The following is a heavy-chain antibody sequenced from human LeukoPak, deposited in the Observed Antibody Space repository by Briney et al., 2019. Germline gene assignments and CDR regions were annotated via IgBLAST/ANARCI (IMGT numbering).Heavy chain of an antibody. CDR2: IYYSGST. CDR3: ARTYSSGWYGLAFDI. D-gene: IGHD6-19*01. J-gene: IGHJ3*02. V-gene: IGHV4-59*05. CDR1: GFTFSSYSMN. Sequence: PGGSLRLSCAASGFTFSSYSMNWVRQAPGKGLEWIGSIYYSGSTYYNPSLKSRVTISVDTSKNQFSLKLSSVTAADTAVYYCARTYSSGWYGLAFDIWGQGTMVTVSS.